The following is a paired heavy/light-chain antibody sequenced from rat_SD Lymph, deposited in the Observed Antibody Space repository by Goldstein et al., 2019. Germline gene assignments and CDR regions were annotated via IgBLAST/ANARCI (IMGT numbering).Light chain of an antibody. CDR2: KAS. CDR1: QNVGSN. V-gene: IGKV6S10*01. Sequence: DIVMTQSPTSMSISVGDRVTMNCKASQNVGSNVDWYQQKTGQSPKLLIYKASNRYTGVPDRFTGSGSGTDFTFTISNMQAEDLAVYYCMQSNSYPRTFGGGTKLELK. J-gene: IGKJ1*01. CDR3: MQSNSYPRT.
Heavy chain of an antibody. CDR3: TRLYRYNYYFDY. CDR2: ITNTGGST. Sequence: EVQLVESGGGLVQPGRSLKLSCVASGFTFNNYWMTWIRQAPGKGLEWVASITNTGGSTYYPDSVKGRFTISRDNAKSTLYLQMNSLRSEDTATYYCTRLYRYNYYFDYWGQGVMVTVSS. J-gene: IGHJ2*01. CDR1: GFTFNNYW. D-gene: IGHD1-5*01. V-gene: IGHV5-31*01.